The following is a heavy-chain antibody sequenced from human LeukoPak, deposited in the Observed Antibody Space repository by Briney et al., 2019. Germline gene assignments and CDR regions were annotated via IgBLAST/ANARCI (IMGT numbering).Heavy chain of an antibody. CDR1: GYTFTGYY. CDR2: IIPIFGTA. CDR3: AREYYYGSGDGNI. J-gene: IGHJ3*02. V-gene: IGHV1-69*13. D-gene: IGHD3-10*01. Sequence: SVKVSCKASGYTFTGYYMHWVRQAPGQGLEWMGGIIPIFGTANYAQKFQGRVTITADESTSTAYMELSSLRSEDTAVYYCAREYYYGSGDGNIWGQGTMVTVSS.